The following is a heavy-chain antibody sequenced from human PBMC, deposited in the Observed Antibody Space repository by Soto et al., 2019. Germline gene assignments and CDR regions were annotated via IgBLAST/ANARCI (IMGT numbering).Heavy chain of an antibody. D-gene: IGHD3-16*01. CDR2: ICGSGGST. Sequence: HPGGSLRLSCVASGFTFNNFAMSWVRQAPGPGLEWVSGICGSGGSTGYADSVKGRFTISRDNSKNTVYLQMNSLRAEDTAVYYCAKVWGGDFDYWGQGTLVTVSS. CDR3: AKVWGGDFDY. CDR1: GFTFNNFA. V-gene: IGHV3-23*01. J-gene: IGHJ4*02.